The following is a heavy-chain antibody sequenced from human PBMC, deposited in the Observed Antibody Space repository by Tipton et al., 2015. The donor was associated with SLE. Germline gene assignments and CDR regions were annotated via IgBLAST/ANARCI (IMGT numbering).Heavy chain of an antibody. CDR1: GFTFSSYW. Sequence: GSLRLSCAASGFTFSSYWMHWVRQAPGKGLVWVSRINSDGGSTSYADSVKGRFTISRDNAKNTLYLQMNSLRAEDTAVHYCARGAIFGAYYYYMDVWGKGTTVTVSS. D-gene: IGHD3-3*01. CDR3: ARGAIFGAYYYYMDV. V-gene: IGHV3-74*01. J-gene: IGHJ6*03. CDR2: INSDGGST.